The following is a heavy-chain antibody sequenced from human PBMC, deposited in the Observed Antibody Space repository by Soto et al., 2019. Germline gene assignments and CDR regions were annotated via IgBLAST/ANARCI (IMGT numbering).Heavy chain of an antibody. J-gene: IGHJ1*01. CDR3: ARWGTTGGLDV. V-gene: IGHV3-30*19. CDR1: GFTFRSYV. CDR2: TSYDGSDK. Sequence: QVQLVESGGGVVQPGTSLRVSCVGSGFTFRSYVIHWVRQAPGKGLEWVAPTSYDGSDKYYGDSVRGRFTISRDNSRNTVDLQMDSLRSEDTALYYCARWGTTGGLDVWGQGTLVSVSS. D-gene: IGHD3-16*01.